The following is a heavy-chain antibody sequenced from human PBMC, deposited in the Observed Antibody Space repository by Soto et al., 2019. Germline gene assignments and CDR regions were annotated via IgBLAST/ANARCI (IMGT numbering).Heavy chain of an antibody. D-gene: IGHD2-15*01. CDR2: ISANNGNT. J-gene: IGHJ5*02. V-gene: IGHV1-18*01. Sequence: QVQLVQSGAEVKKPGASVKVSCKASGYTFTSYGISWVRQAPGQGLEWMGWISANNGNTKYAQNFQGRVTMTTDTTTSTAYMELRSLRSDDTAVYYCARAYSPGLFDPWGQGTLVTVSS. CDR3: ARAYSPGLFDP. CDR1: GYTFTSYG.